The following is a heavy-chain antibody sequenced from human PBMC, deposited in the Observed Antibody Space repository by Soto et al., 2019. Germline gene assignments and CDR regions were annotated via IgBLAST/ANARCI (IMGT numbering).Heavy chain of an antibody. V-gene: IGHV4-59*01. CDR1: GGSISSYY. D-gene: IGHD3-3*01. CDR3: ARDRAYDFWSGYHWFDP. CDR2: IYYSGST. J-gene: IGHJ5*02. Sequence: PSETLSLTCTVSGGSISSYYWSWIRQPPGKGLEWIGYIYYSGSTNYNPSLKSRVTISVDTSKNQSSLKLSSVTAADTAVYYCARDRAYDFWSGYHWFDPWGQGTLVTVSS.